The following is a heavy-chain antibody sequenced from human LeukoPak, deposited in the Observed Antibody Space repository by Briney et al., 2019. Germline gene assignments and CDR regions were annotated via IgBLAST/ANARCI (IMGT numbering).Heavy chain of an antibody. Sequence: SETLSLTCAVYGGSFSGYYWSWIRQPPGKGLEWIGEINHSGSTNYNPSLKSRVTISVDTSKNQFSLKLSSVTAADTAVYYCARSSGGSCYGVWCPYYYYYYMDVWGKGTTVTISS. CDR1: GGSFSGYY. D-gene: IGHD2-15*01. J-gene: IGHJ6*03. V-gene: IGHV4-34*01. CDR3: ARSSGGSCYGVWCPYYYYYYMDV. CDR2: INHSGST.